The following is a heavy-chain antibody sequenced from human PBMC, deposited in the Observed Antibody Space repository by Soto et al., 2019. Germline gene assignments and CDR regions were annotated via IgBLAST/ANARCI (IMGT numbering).Heavy chain of an antibody. D-gene: IGHD6-13*01. V-gene: IGHV5-10-1*01. CDR1: GYSFTSYW. Sequence: LGESLKISCKGSGYSFTSYWISWVRQMPGKGLEWMGRIDPSDSYTNYSPSFQGHVTISADKSISTAYLQWSSLKASDTAMYYCASYPSIAAANYYYGMDVWGQGTTVTVSS. CDR2: IDPSDSYT. J-gene: IGHJ6*02. CDR3: ASYPSIAAANYYYGMDV.